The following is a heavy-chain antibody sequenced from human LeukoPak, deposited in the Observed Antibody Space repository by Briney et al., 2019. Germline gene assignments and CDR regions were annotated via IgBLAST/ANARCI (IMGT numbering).Heavy chain of an antibody. CDR2: IRSKAYGGTT. CDR3: TQNSCGGDCYSGY. Sequence: GGSRRLSCTASGFTFGDYAMSWFRQAPGKGLEWVGFIRSKAYGGTTEYAASVKGRFTISRDDSKSIAYLQMNSLKTEDTAVYYCTQNSCGGDCYSGYWGQGTLVTVSS. V-gene: IGHV3-49*03. CDR1: GFTFGDYA. D-gene: IGHD2-21*02. J-gene: IGHJ4*02.